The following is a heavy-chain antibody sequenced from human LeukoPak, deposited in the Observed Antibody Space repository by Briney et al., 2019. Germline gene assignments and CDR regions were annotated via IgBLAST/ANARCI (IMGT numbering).Heavy chain of an antibody. D-gene: IGHD3-22*01. CDR1: GITLSNYG. CDR2: ISDSGGRT. CDR3: AKRGVVIRVILVGFHKEAYYFDS. J-gene: IGHJ4*02. Sequence: GGSLRLSCAVSGITLSNYGMSWVRQAPGKGLEWVAGISDSGGRTNYADSVKGRFTISRDNPKNTLILQMDSLRPEDTAVYFCAKRGVVIRVILVGFHKEAYYFDSWGQGALVTVSS. V-gene: IGHV3-23*01.